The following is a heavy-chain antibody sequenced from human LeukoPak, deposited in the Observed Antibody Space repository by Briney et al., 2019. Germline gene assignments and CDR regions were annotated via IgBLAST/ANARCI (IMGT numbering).Heavy chain of an antibody. D-gene: IGHD5-18*01. CDR1: GYTFTGYY. CDR3: ARATGYNYGDYYYSYGMDV. Sequence: ASVKASCKASGYTFTGYYIHWVRQAPGQGLEWMGWINPDSGGTNYAQKFQGRVTLTRDTSISTAYMELSGLGSDDTAVFYCARATGYNYGDYYYSYGMDVWGQGTTVTVSS. V-gene: IGHV1-2*02. CDR2: INPDSGGT. J-gene: IGHJ6*02.